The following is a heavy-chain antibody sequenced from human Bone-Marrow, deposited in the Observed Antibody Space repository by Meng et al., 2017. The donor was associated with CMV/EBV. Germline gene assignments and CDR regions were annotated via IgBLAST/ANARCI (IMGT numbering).Heavy chain of an antibody. CDR1: GFTFSDYY. Sequence: GESLKISCVASGFTFSDYYMNWIRQAPGKGLEWISYISSSGSSIYYADSVKGRFTISRDNAKNSLYLQMSSLRAEDTAVYFCARGLEWLYTYYYYGLDVWGQGTTVTVSS. V-gene: IGHV3-11*01. CDR2: ISSSGSSI. J-gene: IGHJ6*02. D-gene: IGHD3-3*01. CDR3: ARGLEWLYTYYYYGLDV.